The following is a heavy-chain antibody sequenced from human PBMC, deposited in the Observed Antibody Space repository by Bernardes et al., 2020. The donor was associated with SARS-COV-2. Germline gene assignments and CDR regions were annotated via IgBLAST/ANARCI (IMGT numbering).Heavy chain of an antibody. CDR3: ARDLGYCTNGVCSP. Sequence: GGALRLSRSAPGFTLSSPWVHWVRPTPGKGVVWVSRINPDGGSTSYADSVKGRFTISRDNAKNTLFLQMSSLRAEDTAMYYCARDLGYCTNGVCSPWGQGTLVTVSS. J-gene: IGHJ5*02. CDR2: INPDGGST. CDR1: GFTLSSPW. V-gene: IGHV3-74*01. D-gene: IGHD2-8*01.